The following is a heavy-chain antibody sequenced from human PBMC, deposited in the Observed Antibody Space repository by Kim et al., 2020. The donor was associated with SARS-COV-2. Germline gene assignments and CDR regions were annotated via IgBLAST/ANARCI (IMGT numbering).Heavy chain of an antibody. D-gene: IGHD5-18*01. CDR3: ASFASGYSYGATFDY. Sequence: QKFQGRVTMTRDTSISTAYMELSRLRSDDTAVYYCASFASGYSYGATFDYWGQGTLVTVSS. V-gene: IGHV1-2*02. J-gene: IGHJ4*02.